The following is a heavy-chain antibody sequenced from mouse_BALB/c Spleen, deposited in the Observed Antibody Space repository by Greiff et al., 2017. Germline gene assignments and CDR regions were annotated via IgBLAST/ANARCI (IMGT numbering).Heavy chain of an antibody. Sequence: EVMLVESGGGLVKPGGSLKLSCAASGFTFSSYAMSWVRQTPEKRLEWVATISSGGSYTYYPDSVKGRFTISRDNAKNTLYLQMSSLRSEDTAMYYCARLIMDYWGQGTSVTVSS. CDR1: GFTFSSYA. J-gene: IGHJ4*01. CDR3: ARLIMDY. CDR2: ISSGGSYT. V-gene: IGHV5-9-1*01.